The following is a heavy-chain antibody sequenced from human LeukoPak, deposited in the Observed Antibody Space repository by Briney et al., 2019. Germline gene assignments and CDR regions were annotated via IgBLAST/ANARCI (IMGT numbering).Heavy chain of an antibody. Sequence: GRSLRPSCAASGFTFSVYGMHWVRQAPGKGLEWMAVISYDESKKYYADSVKGRFTISRDSSSNTLYLQMNSLRDEDTAVYFCVKGPSPFDYWGQGTLVTVSS. V-gene: IGHV3-30*18. CDR1: GFTFSVYG. J-gene: IGHJ4*02. CDR2: ISYDESKK. CDR3: VKGPSPFDY.